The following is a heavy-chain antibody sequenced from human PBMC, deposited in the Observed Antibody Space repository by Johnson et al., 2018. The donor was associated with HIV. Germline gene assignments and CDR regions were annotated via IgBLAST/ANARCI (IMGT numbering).Heavy chain of an antibody. CDR1: GFTLSGYD. J-gene: IGHJ3*01. CDR2: IDSVGDT. Sequence: VQLVESGGGSVQPGGSLRLSCAASGFTLSGYDMHWVRQATGKGLEWVSEIDSVGDTYYPPSVKGRLTTSRENANNSLYLEMSSLRAGDTAVYYCARRSARSGGFDLWGQGTMVTVSS. CDR3: ARRSARSGGFDL. D-gene: IGHD2-8*02. V-gene: IGHV3-13*01.